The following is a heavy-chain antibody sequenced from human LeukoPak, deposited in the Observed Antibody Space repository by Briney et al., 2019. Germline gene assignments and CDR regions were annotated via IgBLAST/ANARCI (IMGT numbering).Heavy chain of an antibody. CDR1: GGSISSSSYY. D-gene: IGHD3-10*01. J-gene: IGHJ5*02. CDR3: ARNVLLWFGGGNWFDP. V-gene: IGHV4-39*01. CDR2: IYYSGST. Sequence: SETLSLTCTVSGGSISSSSYYWGWIRQPPGKGLEWIGSIYYSGSTYYNPSLKSRVTISVDTSKNQFSLKLSSVTAADTAVYYCARNVLLWFGGGNWFDPWGQGTLVTVSS.